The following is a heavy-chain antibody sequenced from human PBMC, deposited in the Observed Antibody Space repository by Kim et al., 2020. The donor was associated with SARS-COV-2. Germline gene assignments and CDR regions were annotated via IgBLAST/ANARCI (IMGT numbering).Heavy chain of an antibody. D-gene: IGHD6-13*01. CDR3: AREVIPAAAPGGFDP. V-gene: IGHV1-46*01. CDR1: GYTFTNYY. J-gene: IGHJ5*02. CDR2: INPSGDST. Sequence: ASVKVSCKASGYTFTNYYMHWVRQAPGQGLEWMGIINPSGDSTTYAQKFQGRVTVTRDTSTSTVYMELSSLRSEDTALYYCAREVIPAAAPGGFDPWGQG.